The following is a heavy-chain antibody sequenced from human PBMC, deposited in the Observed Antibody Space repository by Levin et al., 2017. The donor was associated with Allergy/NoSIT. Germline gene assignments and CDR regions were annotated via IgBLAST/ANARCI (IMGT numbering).Heavy chain of an antibody. Sequence: ASVKVSCKASGYTFTTYAMNWVRQAPGQGLEWMGWINTNTGNPTYAPGFPGRFVFSLDTSVNTAYVQISSLKAEDTAVYYCAKDSSGRPFDIWGQGTMVIVSS. CDR1: GYTFTTYA. D-gene: IGHD6-19*01. CDR3: AKDSSGRPFDI. J-gene: IGHJ3*02. CDR2: INTNTGNP. V-gene: IGHV7-4-1*02.